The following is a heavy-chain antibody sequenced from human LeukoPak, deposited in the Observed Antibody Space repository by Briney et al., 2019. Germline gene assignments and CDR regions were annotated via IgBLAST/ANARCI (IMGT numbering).Heavy chain of an antibody. Sequence: SETLSLTCTVSGGSISSGGYYWSWICQHPGKGLEWIGYIYYSGSTYYNPSLKSRVTISVDTSKNQFSLKLSSVTAADTAVYYCASRNYYDSSGYSLHWGQGTLVTVSS. CDR1: GGSISSGGYY. J-gene: IGHJ4*02. CDR2: IYYSGST. V-gene: IGHV4-31*03. D-gene: IGHD3-22*01. CDR3: ASRNYYDSSGYSLH.